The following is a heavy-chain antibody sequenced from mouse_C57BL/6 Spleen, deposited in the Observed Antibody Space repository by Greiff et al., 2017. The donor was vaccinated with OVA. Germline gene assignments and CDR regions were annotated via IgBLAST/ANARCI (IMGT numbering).Heavy chain of an antibody. CDR3: AREEDDYGEKGFAY. V-gene: IGHV1-69*01. CDR2: IDPSDSYT. J-gene: IGHJ3*01. D-gene: IGHD2-4*01. CDR1: GYTFTSYW. Sequence: QVQLQQPGAELVMPGASVKLSCKASGYTFTSYWMHWVKQRPGQGLEWIGEIDPSDSYTNYNQKFKGKSTLTVDKSSSTAYMQLSSLTSEDSAVYYCAREEDDYGEKGFAYWGQGTLVTVSA.